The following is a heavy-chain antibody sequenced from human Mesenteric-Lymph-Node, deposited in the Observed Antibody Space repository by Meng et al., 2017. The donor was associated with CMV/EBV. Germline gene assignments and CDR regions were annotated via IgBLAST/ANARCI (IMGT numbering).Heavy chain of an antibody. Sequence: SETLSLTCTVSSGSISSYYWSWIRQPPGKGLEWIGYIYYSGTTNYNPSLKSRVTILVDTSKNQFSLKLSSVTAADTAVYYCARVAVGEMATSTYYYYGMDVWGQGTTVTVSS. CDR3: ARVAVGEMATSTYYYYGMDV. CDR2: IYYSGTT. V-gene: IGHV4-59*01. D-gene: IGHD5-24*01. J-gene: IGHJ6*02. CDR1: SGSISSYY.